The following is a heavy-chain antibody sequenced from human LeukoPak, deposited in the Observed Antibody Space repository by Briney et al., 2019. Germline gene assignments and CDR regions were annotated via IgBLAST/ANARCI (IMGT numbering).Heavy chain of an antibody. D-gene: IGHD5-18*01. CDR2: VYYSGST. J-gene: IGHJ3*02. CDR1: GDSISSYY. V-gene: IGHV4-59*08. Sequence: PSETLSLTCTVSGDSISSYYWTWIRQPPGKGLEWIGYVYYSGSTQYNPSLKSRVTISVDTPKNQFSLKVTSVTAADTAVYYCARSGYRYGADALDIWGQGTMVAVPS. CDR3: ARSGYRYGADALDI.